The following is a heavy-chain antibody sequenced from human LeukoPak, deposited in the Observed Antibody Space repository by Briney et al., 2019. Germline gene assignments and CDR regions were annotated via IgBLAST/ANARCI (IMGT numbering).Heavy chain of an antibody. D-gene: IGHD3/OR15-3a*01. J-gene: IGHJ6*03. CDR3: ARGPDYWNERSAMDV. CDR1: GFTFSDYE. Sequence: PGGSLRLSCAASGFTFSDYEMNWVRQAPGKGLEWVSHISSSGSKKHYADSVKGRFTISRDDAKNSLFLQMQSLRDEDTAVYYCARGPDYWNERSAMDVWGKGTTVAASS. V-gene: IGHV3-48*03. CDR2: ISSSGSKK.